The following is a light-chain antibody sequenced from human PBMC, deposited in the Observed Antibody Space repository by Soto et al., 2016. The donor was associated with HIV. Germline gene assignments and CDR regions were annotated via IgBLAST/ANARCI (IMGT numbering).Light chain of an antibody. J-gene: IGLJ1*01. CDR2: QDN. CDR1: KLGDKY. V-gene: IGLV3-1*01. Sequence: SYELTQPPSVSVSPGQTASITCSGDKLGDKYACWYQQRPGQSPLLVIYQDNRRPSGIPERFSGSNSGNTATLTISGTQALDEADYYCQAWDTSTAVFGTGTKVTAL. CDR3: QAWDTSTAV.